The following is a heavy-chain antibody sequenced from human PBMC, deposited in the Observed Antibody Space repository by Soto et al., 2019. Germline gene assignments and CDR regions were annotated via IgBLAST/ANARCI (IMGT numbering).Heavy chain of an antibody. CDR3: ARNGDSSDYRGWFDP. J-gene: IGHJ5*02. V-gene: IGHV3-66*01. CDR1: GFTVSSNY. CDR2: IYSGGTT. D-gene: IGHD3-22*01. Sequence: EVQLVESGGGLVQPGGSLRLSCAASGFTVSSNYMSWVRQAPGKGLEWVSVIYSGGTTYYADSVKGRFTISRDNSKHPLDLQMNSLRAEDTAVYYCARNGDSSDYRGWFDPWGQGTLVTVSS.